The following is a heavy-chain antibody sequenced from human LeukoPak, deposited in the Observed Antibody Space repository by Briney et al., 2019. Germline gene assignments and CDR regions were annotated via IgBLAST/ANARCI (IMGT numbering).Heavy chain of an antibody. Sequence: SVKVSCKASGGTFSSYAISWVRQAPGQGLEWMGGIIPIFGTANYAQKFQGRVTITADESTSTAYMELSSLRSEDTAVYYCASRFRYSSGPSYWGQGTLVTVSS. J-gene: IGHJ4*02. D-gene: IGHD6-19*01. CDR3: ASRFRYSSGPSY. V-gene: IGHV1-69*13. CDR1: GGTFSSYA. CDR2: IIPIFGTA.